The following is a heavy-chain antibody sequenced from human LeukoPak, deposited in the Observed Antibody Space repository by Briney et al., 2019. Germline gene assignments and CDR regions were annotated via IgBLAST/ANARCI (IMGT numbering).Heavy chain of an antibody. CDR1: GFTFSSYG. V-gene: IGHV3-23*01. J-gene: IGHJ6*03. CDR3: ARDPYSGSYGDYYYYYMDV. Sequence: GGSLRLSCAASGFTFSSYGMSWVRQAPGKGLEWVSAISGSGGSTYYADSVKGRFTISRDNSKNTLYLQMNSLRAEDTAVYYCARDPYSGSYGDYYYYYMDVWGKGTTVTISS. CDR2: ISGSGGST. D-gene: IGHD1-26*01.